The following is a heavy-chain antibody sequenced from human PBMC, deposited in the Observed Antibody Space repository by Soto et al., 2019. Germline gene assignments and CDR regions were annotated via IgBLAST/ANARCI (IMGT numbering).Heavy chain of an antibody. D-gene: IGHD6-13*01. CDR3: ARGGYSSTWSNLLDRSGLDV. CDR1: GGTFSSYA. V-gene: IGHV1-69*06. J-gene: IGHJ6*02. CDR2: SVPLFRTT. Sequence: QVQLVQSGAEAKKPGSSVKVSCKTSGGTFSSYAISWVRQAPGQGLEWMGGSVPLFRTTNHAQKFKGRVTITADTYTYTVYMELSGLRSGDTAVYYCARGGYSSTWSNLLDRSGLDVWGHGTTVIVSS.